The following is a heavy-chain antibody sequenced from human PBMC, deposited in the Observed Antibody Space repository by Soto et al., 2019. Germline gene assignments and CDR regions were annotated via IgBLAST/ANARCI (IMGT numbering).Heavy chain of an antibody. J-gene: IGHJ4*02. Sequence: EVKLLESGGGLIQPGGSLRLSCATSGLTFSSYAMSWARQAPGKGLEWVSSINTDGSTYYTDSVKGRFIISRDNSRNTLYLQMNNLRAEVTAIYYCAKNYYFDSWGQGTLVTVSS. V-gene: IGHV3-23*01. CDR2: INTDGST. CDR3: AKNYYFDS. CDR1: GLTFSSYA.